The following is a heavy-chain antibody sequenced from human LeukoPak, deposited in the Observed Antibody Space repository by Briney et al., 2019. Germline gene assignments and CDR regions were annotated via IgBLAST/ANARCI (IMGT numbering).Heavy chain of an antibody. Sequence: QPGGSLRLSCAASGFTFSSYEMNWVRQAPGKGLEWVSYISSSGSTIYYADSVKGRFTISRDNAKNSLYLQMNSLRAEDTAVYYCARGESSGWYGRSYYYYYMDVWGKGTTVTVSS. CDR3: ARGESSGWYGRSYYYYYMDV. V-gene: IGHV3-48*03. CDR2: ISSSGSTI. D-gene: IGHD6-19*01. J-gene: IGHJ6*03. CDR1: GFTFSSYE.